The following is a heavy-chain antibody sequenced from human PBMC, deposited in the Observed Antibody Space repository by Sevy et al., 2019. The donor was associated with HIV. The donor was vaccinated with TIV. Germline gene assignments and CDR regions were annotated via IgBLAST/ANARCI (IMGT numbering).Heavy chain of an antibody. J-gene: IGHJ4*02. CDR1: GFTFSDYY. CDR2: ISSSSSYT. D-gene: IGHD3-10*01. CDR3: ARVGMVRRLDY. V-gene: IGHV3-11*06. Sequence: GGSLRLSCAASGFTFSDYYMSWIRQAPGKGLEWVSYISSSSSYTNYADSVKGRFTISRDNAKNSLYLQMNSLRAEDTAVYYCARVGMVRRLDYWGQGTLVTVSS.